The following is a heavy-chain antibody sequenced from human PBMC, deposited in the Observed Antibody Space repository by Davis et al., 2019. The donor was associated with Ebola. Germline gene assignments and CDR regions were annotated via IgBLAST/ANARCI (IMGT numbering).Heavy chain of an antibody. V-gene: IGHV3-64*04. D-gene: IGHD5-24*01. Sequence: GESLKISCSASGFTFSSYAMHWVRQAPGKGLEYVSAISSNGGSIYYADSVKGRFTISRDNAKNSLYLQMNSLRAEDTAVYYCARGGVEMATISFAFDIWGQGTMVTVSS. CDR2: ISSNGGSI. CDR3: ARGGVEMATISFAFDI. J-gene: IGHJ3*02. CDR1: GFTFSSYA.